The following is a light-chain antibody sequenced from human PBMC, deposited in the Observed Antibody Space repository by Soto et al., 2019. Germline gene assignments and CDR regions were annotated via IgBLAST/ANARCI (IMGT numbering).Light chain of an antibody. V-gene: IGKV1-39*01. CDR1: QSISNH. Sequence: DIQMTQSPSSLSASVGDRVTITCRASQSISNHLNWYQQKPGKAPKLLIFAASSLQSGVPSRFSGSRSGPDFTLTISSLQPEDFATYYCQQSYSTPRTFGQGTKVDI. CDR3: QQSYSTPRT. CDR2: AAS. J-gene: IGKJ1*01.